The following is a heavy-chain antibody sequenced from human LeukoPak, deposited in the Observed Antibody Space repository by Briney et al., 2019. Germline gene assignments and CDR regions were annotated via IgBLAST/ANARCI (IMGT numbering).Heavy chain of an antibody. J-gene: IGHJ6*02. V-gene: IGHV4-39*02. D-gene: IGHD6-13*01. CDR3: ARGRRYSSSWYDYYYYGMDV. CDR2: HYYSGST. CDR1: GASINSSGYY. Sequence: SETLSLTCTVSGASINSSGYYWGWIRQPPGKGLEWIGSHYYSGSTYYNPSLKSRVTISVDTSKNHFSLKLNSVTAADTAVYYCARGRRYSSSWYDYYYYGMDVWGQGTTVTVSS.